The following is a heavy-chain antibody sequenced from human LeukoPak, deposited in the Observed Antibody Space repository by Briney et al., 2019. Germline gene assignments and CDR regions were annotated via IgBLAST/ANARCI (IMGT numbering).Heavy chain of an antibody. CDR1: GFTFSSYA. Sequence: PGGSLRLSCAASGFTFSSYAMNWVRQAPGKGLGWGSYISSSGSNIYYADSVKGRFTISRDNAKNSLYLQMNSLRAEDTAVSYCARESRELLSHAFDIWGQGTMVTVSS. CDR2: ISSSGSNI. CDR3: ARESRELLSHAFDI. D-gene: IGHD1-26*01. J-gene: IGHJ3*02. V-gene: IGHV3-48*03.